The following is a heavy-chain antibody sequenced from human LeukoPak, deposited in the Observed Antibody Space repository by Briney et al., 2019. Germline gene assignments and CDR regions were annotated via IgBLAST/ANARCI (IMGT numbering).Heavy chain of an antibody. D-gene: IGHD2-21*01. Sequence: GGSLRLSCVGSGFTFSTPWMSWVRQAPGKGLERVANIKPDETEKYYADSVKGRFTISRDNAKNSLYLQMNSLRAEDTAVYYCAKEAWWGQGTLVTVSS. CDR1: GFTFSTPW. V-gene: IGHV3-7*01. CDR2: IKPDETEK. CDR3: AKEAW. J-gene: IGHJ4*02.